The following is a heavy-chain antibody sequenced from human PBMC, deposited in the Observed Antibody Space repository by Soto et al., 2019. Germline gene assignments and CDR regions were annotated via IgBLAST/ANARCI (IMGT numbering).Heavy chain of an antibody. V-gene: IGHV1-3*01. CDR1: GYTFTSYA. J-gene: IGHJ4*02. CDR3: ASLPAEGGRYGY. CDR2: INAGNGNT. Sequence: QVQLVQSGAEVKKPGASVKVSCKASGYTFTSYAMHWVRQAPGQRLEWMGWINAGNGNTKYSQKFQGRVTITRHTSASTAYMELSSLRSEDTAVYYCASLPAEGGRYGYWGQGTLVTVSS. D-gene: IGHD6-19*01.